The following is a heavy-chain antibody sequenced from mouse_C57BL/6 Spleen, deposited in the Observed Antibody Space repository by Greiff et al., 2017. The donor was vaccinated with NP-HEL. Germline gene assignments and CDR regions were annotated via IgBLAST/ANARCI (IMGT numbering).Heavy chain of an antibody. Sequence: QVQLQQSGAELVRPGTSVKMSCKASGYTFTNYWIGWAKQRPGHGLEWIGDIYPGGGYTNYNEKFKGKATLTADKSSSTAYMQFSSLTSEDSAIYYCARGYYGSSPSYFDYWGQGTTLTVSS. J-gene: IGHJ2*01. D-gene: IGHD1-1*01. CDR1: GYTFTNYW. V-gene: IGHV1-63*01. CDR3: ARGYYGSSPSYFDY. CDR2: IYPGGGYT.